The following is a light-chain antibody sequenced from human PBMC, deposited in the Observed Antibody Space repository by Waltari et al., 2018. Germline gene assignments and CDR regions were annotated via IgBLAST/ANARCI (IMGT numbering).Light chain of an antibody. CDR1: QSVSSN. CDR2: GAS. J-gene: IGKJ1*01. Sequence: EVVMTQSPATLSVSPGERATLSCRASQSVSSNLAWYQHKPGQAPRLLIYGASTRATGTPARFSGSGSGTEFTLTISSLQSEDFAAYYCQQYNNWPPWTFGQGTTEEIQ. V-gene: IGKV3-15*01. CDR3: QQYNNWPPWT.